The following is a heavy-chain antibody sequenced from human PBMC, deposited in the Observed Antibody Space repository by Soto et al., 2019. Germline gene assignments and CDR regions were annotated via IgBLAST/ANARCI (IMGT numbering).Heavy chain of an antibody. Sequence: SETLSLTCAVYGGSFSGYYWSWIRQPPGKGLEWIGEINHSGSTNYNPSLKSRVTMSVDTSKNQFSLKLSSVTAADTAVYYCARGQSSSWDYYVDYWGQGTLVTVSS. J-gene: IGHJ4*02. CDR3: ARGQSSSWDYYVDY. V-gene: IGHV4-34*01. CDR2: INHSGST. CDR1: GGSFSGYY. D-gene: IGHD6-13*01.